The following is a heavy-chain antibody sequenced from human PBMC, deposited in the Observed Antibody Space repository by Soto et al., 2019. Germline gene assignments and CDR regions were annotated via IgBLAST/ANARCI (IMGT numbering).Heavy chain of an antibody. CDR1: GFTFSISW. V-gene: IGHV3-30*18. CDR3: AKVGYGSGWSVRERYYYYYGMDV. D-gene: IGHD6-19*01. CDR2: ISYDGSNK. Sequence: PGGSLRLSCAAAGFTFSISWMSWVRQAPGKGLEWVAVISYDGSNKYYADSVKGRFTISRDDSKNTLYLQMNSLRVEDTAVYYCAKVGYGSGWSVRERYYYYYGMDVWGQGTTVTVSS. J-gene: IGHJ6*02.